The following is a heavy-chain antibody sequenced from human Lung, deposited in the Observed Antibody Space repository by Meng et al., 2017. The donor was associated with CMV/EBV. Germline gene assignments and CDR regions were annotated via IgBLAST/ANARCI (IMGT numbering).Heavy chain of an antibody. D-gene: IGHD2-2*01. CDR3: ARGRSSTRYCSSTSCYSRGWIWFDP. V-gene: IGHV4-34*01. CDR2: INHSGST. J-gene: IGHJ5*02. Sequence: SGIRQPPGKGLEWIGEINHSGSTNYHPSLKSRVTISVDTSKNQFSLKLSSVTAADTAVYYCARGRSSTRYCSSTSCYSRGWIWFDPWGQGTLVTVSS.